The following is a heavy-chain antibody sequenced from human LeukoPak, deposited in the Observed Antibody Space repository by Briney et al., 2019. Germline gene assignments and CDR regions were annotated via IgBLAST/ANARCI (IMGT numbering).Heavy chain of an antibody. CDR1: GFTFSSYA. J-gene: IGHJ4*02. D-gene: IGHD3-10*01. CDR2: ISGSGGST. Sequence: GGSLRLSCAASGFTFSSYAMSWVRQAPGKGLEWVSAISGSGGSTYYADSVKGRFTISRDNSKNTLYLQMNSLRAEDTAVYYCAKGSPFTMVRGVILPFDYWGQGTLVTVSS. CDR3: AKGSPFTMVRGVILPFDY. V-gene: IGHV3-23*01.